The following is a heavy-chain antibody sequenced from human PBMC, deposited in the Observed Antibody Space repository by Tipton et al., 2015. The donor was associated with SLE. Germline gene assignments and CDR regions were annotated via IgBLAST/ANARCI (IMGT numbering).Heavy chain of an antibody. Sequence: TLSLTCTVSGYSISSGYYWGWIRQPPGKGLEWIGSIYHSGSTYYNPSLKSRVTISVDTSKNQFSLKLSSVTAADTAVYYCARHDSSGWSLGYWGQGTLVTVSS. CDR2: IYHSGST. D-gene: IGHD6-19*01. CDR1: GYSISSGYY. CDR3: ARHDSSGWSLGY. V-gene: IGHV4-38-2*02. J-gene: IGHJ4*02.